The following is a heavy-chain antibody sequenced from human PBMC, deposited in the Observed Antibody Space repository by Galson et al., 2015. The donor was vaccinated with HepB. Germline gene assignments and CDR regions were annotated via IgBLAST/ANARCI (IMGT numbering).Heavy chain of an antibody. Sequence: SVKVSCKASGYTFTSYAISWVRQAPGQGLEWMGRIIPILGIANYAQKFQGRVTITADKSTSTAYMELSSLRSEDTAVYYCARSAERQGAFDIWGQGTMVTVSS. V-gene: IGHV1-69*04. CDR2: IIPILGIA. CDR1: GYTFTSYA. J-gene: IGHJ3*02. D-gene: IGHD1-1*01. CDR3: ARSAERQGAFDI.